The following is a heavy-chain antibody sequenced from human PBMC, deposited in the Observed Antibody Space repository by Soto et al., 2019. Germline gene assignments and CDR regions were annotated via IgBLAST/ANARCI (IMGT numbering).Heavy chain of an antibody. CDR2: IIPIFGTA. V-gene: IGHV1-69*06. Sequence: QVQLAQSGAEVKKPGSSVKISCKASGGTFSSYAISWVRQAPGQGLEWMGGIIPIFGTANYAQKFQGRVTITADKSTSTAYMELSSLRSEDTAVYYCASLHDSGSYWFDPWGQGTLVTVSS. CDR1: GGTFSSYA. CDR3: ASLHDSGSYWFDP. J-gene: IGHJ5*02. D-gene: IGHD1-26*01.